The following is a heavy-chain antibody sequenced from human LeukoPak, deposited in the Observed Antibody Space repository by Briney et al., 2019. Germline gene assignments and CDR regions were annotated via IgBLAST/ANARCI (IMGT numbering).Heavy chain of an antibody. CDR1: GFTFSSTW. Sequence: GGTLRLSCAASGFTFSSTWMHWVRLLPGKGLVWVSRIQNDGSNPIYADAVKRRFIISRDNAKDTLYLQMNSLRAEDTAVYYCARDWYYAVDYWGQGTLVTVSS. V-gene: IGHV3-74*01. CDR3: ARDWYYAVDY. D-gene: IGHD3-10*01. J-gene: IGHJ4*02. CDR2: IQNDGSNP.